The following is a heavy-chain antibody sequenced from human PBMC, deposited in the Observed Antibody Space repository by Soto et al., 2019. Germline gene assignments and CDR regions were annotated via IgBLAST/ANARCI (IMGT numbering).Heavy chain of an antibody. CDR1: GGSISSYY. CDR2: IYYSGST. V-gene: IGHV4-59*01. CDR3: ARARSLYGSGSYYNDYYFDY. Sequence: LSLTCTVSGGSISSYYCSWIRQPPGKVLELIGYIYYSGSTNCNPSLKSRVTISVDTSKNQFSLKLSSVTAADTAVYYCARARSLYGSGSYYNDYYFDYWGQGTLVTVSS. D-gene: IGHD3-10*01. J-gene: IGHJ4*02.